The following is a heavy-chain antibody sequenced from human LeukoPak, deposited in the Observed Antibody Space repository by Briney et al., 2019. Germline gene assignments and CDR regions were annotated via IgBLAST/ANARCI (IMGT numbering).Heavy chain of an antibody. CDR3: ARDLMGYFDY. J-gene: IGHJ4*02. Sequence: PSQTLSLTCAGSGGSISSGGYSWSWIRQPPGKGLEWIGYIYHSGSTYYNPSLKSRVTISVDRSKNQFSLKLSSVTAADTAVYYCARDLMGYFDYWGQGTLVTVSS. V-gene: IGHV4-30-2*01. CDR2: IYHSGST. CDR1: GGSISSGGYS.